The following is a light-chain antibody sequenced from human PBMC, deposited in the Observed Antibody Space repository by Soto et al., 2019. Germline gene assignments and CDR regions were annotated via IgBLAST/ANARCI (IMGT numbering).Light chain of an antibody. V-gene: IGKV3-20*01. CDR1: QSVSSSY. CDR2: GAS. CDR3: QQSYSSPLT. Sequence: EIVLTQSPGTLSLSPGERATLSCRASQSVSSSYLAWYQQKPGQAPRLLMYGASGRATGIPDRFSGSGSGTDFTLLISSLQPEDFATYYCQQSYSSPLTFGGGTKVDIK. J-gene: IGKJ4*01.